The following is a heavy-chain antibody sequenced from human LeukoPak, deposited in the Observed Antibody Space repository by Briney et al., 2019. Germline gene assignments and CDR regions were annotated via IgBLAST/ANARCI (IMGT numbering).Heavy chain of an antibody. D-gene: IGHD5-18*01. CDR2: INHSGST. V-gene: IGHV4-34*01. CDR1: GGSFSGYY. Sequence: PSETLSLTCAVYGGSFSGYYWSWIRQPPGKGLEWIGEINHSGSTIYNPSLKSRVTISGDTSKNQFSLKLSSVTAADTAVYFCARVGYSYVINDWSRTGLGAYPTKYYYHMDVWGKGTTVTVSS. J-gene: IGHJ6*03. CDR3: ARVGYSYVINDWSRTGLGAYPTKYYYHMDV.